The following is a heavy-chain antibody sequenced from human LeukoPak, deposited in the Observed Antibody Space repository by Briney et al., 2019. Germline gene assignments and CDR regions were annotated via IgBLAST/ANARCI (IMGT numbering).Heavy chain of an antibody. CDR1: GFTFSSYW. Sequence: AGGSLRLSCAASGFTFSSYWMSWVRQAPGKGLEWVANIKQDGSGKYYVDSVKGRFTISRDNAKNSLYLQMNSLRAEDTAVYHCARGYCSGGSCPMSNYYYYYMDVWGKGTTVTVSS. D-gene: IGHD2-15*01. V-gene: IGHV3-7*01. CDR3: ARGYCSGGSCPMSNYYYYYMDV. CDR2: IKQDGSGK. J-gene: IGHJ6*03.